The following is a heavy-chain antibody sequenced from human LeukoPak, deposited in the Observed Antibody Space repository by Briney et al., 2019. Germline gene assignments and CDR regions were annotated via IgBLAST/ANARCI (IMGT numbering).Heavy chain of an antibody. CDR2: IYYSGST. CDR3: ARGGGSTDYCDSSGYF. V-gene: IGHV4-59*01. J-gene: IGHJ4*02. Sequence: SETLSLTCTVSGGSIRSYYWSWIRQPPGKGLEWIGYIYYSGSTNYNPSLKSRVTISVDTSKNQFSLKLSSVTAADTAVYYCARGGGSTDYCDSSGYFWGQGTLVTVSS. CDR1: GGSIRSYY. D-gene: IGHD3-22*01.